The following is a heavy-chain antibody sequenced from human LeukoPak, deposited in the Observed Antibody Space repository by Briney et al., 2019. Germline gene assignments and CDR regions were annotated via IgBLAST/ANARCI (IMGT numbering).Heavy chain of an antibody. CDR1: GGSLRTTSYS. CDR3: ARHGSYGELINCFDS. V-gene: IGHV4-39*01. J-gene: IGHJ5*01. CDR2: IYYSGST. Sequence: PSETLSLTCIDPGGSLRTTSYSWGCIRQPPGKGLEWIGTIYYSGSTYYNPSLKSRATISADTSKNQFSLKLNSVPVANTAMYYCARHGSYGELINCFDSWGQGTLVTVSS. D-gene: IGHD1-26*01.